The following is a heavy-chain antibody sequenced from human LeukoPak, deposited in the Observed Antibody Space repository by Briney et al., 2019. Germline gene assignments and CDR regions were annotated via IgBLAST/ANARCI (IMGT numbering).Heavy chain of an antibody. CDR1: GGSISNYY. V-gene: IGHV4-59*01. Sequence: PSETLSLTCTVSGGSISNYYWNWIRQPPGKGLEWIGYIYYSGSTNYNPSLKSRVTISIDTSKNQFSLKLSSVTAADTAVYFCAAADYSDYSLGYWGQGTLVTVSS. J-gene: IGHJ4*02. CDR3: AAADYSDYSLGY. CDR2: IYYSGST. D-gene: IGHD4-11*01.